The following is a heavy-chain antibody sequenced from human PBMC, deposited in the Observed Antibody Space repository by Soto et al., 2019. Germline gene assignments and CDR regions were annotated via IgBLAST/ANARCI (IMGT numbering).Heavy chain of an antibody. CDR2: MHYTGFS. J-gene: IGHJ4*02. V-gene: IGHV4-59*02. D-gene: IGHD2-15*01. Sequence: SETLSLTCSFSGDSVTSHYLTWIRPSPEKGLEWIGYMHYTGFSHYNPSLKSRLTISVDRSKNQFTLRLNSVTAADTAVYYCARGACSGGDCYWNYYDYWGQGTLVTVSS. CDR3: ARGACSGGDCYWNYYDY. CDR1: GDSVTSHY.